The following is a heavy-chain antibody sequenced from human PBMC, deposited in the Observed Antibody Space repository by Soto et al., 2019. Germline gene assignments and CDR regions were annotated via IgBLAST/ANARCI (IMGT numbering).Heavy chain of an antibody. CDR3: ARDLMVYAIEGRFDP. D-gene: IGHD2-8*01. V-gene: IGHV4-4*07. CDR2: IYTSGST. CDR1: GGSISSYY. Sequence: QVQLQESGPGLVKPSETLSLTCTDSGGSISSYYWSWIRQPAGKGLEWIGRIYTSGSTNYNPSLKSRVTMSVDTSKNQFSLKLSSVTAADTAVYYCARDLMVYAIEGRFDPWGQGTLVTVSS. J-gene: IGHJ5*02.